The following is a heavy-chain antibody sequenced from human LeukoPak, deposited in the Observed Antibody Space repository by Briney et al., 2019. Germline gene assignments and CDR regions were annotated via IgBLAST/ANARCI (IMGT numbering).Heavy chain of an antibody. CDR2: IYSGGST. CDR3: ARTGYGVRSWFDP. J-gene: IGHJ5*02. D-gene: IGHD5-18*01. CDR1: GFTVSSNY. Sequence: GGSLRLSCAASGFTVSSNYMSWVRQAPGKGLEWVSVIYSGGSTYYADSVKGRFTISRDNSKNTLYLQMNSLRAEDTAVYYCARTGYGVRSWFDPWGQGTLVTVSS. V-gene: IGHV3-66*02.